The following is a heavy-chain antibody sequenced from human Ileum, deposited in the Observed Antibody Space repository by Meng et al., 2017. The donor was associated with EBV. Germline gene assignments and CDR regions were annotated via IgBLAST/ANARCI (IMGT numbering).Heavy chain of an antibody. V-gene: IGHV4-30-4*01. J-gene: IGHJ5*02. D-gene: IGHD4-17*01. CDR1: GDTLFNGGHY. CDR3: ARDSNGDYGWVDP. CDR2: IFYTGST. Sequence: QVHLQESGPGLVKPSXXLSLICTVSGDTLFNGGHYWTWPRQPPGKGLEWIGYIFYTGSTYYNPSLKSRVTISLDLSKNQFSLNLTSVTAADTAVYYCARDSNGDYGWVDPWGQGTLVTVSS.